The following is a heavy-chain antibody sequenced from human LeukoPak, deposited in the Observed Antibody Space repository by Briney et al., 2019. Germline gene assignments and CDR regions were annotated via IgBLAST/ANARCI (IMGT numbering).Heavy chain of an antibody. CDR3: AREGDSRWGELSP. Sequence: GGSLRLSCAASGFTFSTYAIHWVRQAPGKGLGWVAVIWYDGSEQYYADSVKGRFIISRDNSKSTSDLQMNSLRAEDTAVYYCAREGDSRWGELSPWGQGTLVTVSA. CDR2: IWYDGSEQ. D-gene: IGHD3-16*02. J-gene: IGHJ1*01. V-gene: IGHV3-33*01. CDR1: GFTFSTYA.